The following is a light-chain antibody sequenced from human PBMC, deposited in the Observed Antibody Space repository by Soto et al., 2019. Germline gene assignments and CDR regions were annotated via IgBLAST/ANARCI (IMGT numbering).Light chain of an antibody. V-gene: IGKV1-33*01. J-gene: IGKJ4*01. CDR2: DAS. CDR1: QDMKNY. CDR3: QQYANHQLT. Sequence: DVQRSRSRSSLSASVGGRVTITCQASQDMKNYLNVYQQKSGKAPKLLIYDASDLETGVPSRFSGSGSGTDFTFTINSLQPEDIATYYCQQYANHQLTFGGGTKV.